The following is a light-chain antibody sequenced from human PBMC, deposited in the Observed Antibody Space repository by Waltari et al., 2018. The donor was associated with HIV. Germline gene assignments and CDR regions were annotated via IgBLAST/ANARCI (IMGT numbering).Light chain of an antibody. CDR3: QSHDSSLSGYV. Sequence: QSVLPQPPSVSRAPARTVTVSSTWSRSHFGAGYHLPPHQQLPGTATKLLIYGNGNRPSGVPDRFSGSKAGTSASRAITGLQAEDEADYHCQSHDSSLSGYVFGSGTKVTVL. CDR2: GNG. CDR1: RSHFGAGYH. V-gene: IGLV1-40*01. J-gene: IGLJ1*01.